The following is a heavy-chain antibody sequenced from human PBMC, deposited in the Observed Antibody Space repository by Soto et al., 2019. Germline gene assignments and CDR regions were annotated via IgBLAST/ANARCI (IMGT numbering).Heavy chain of an antibody. CDR2: IIPIFGTA. J-gene: IGHJ5*02. D-gene: IGHD3-22*01. V-gene: IGHV1-69*13. CDR3: ASSNYDSSGSYTNWFDT. CDR1: GGTFSSYA. Sequence: SVKVSCKASGGTFSSYAISWVRQAPGQGLEWMGGIIPIFGTANYAQKFQGRVTITADESTSTAYMELSSLRSEDTAVYYCASSNYDSSGSYTNWFDTWGQGTLVTVSS.